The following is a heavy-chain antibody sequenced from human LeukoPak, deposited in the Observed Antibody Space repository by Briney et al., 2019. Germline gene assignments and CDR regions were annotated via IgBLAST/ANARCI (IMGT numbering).Heavy chain of an antibody. J-gene: IGHJ4*02. CDR1: GYTFTSYG. D-gene: IGHD2-15*01. Sequence: ASVKVSCKASGYTFTSYGISWVRQAPGQGLEWMGWVSAYNGNTNYAQKLQGRVTMTTDTSTSTAYMELRSLRSDDTAVYYCAGDDDENCSGGSCYRTFDYWGQGTLVTVSS. CDR2: VSAYNGNT. CDR3: AGDDDENCSGGSCYRTFDY. V-gene: IGHV1-18*01.